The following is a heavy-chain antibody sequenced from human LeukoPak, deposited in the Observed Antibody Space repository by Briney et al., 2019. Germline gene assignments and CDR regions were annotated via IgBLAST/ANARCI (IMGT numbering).Heavy chain of an antibody. CDR2: IGIGGSSI. V-gene: IGHV3-11*04. J-gene: IGHJ4*02. CDR1: GITLRGHQ. CDR3: ARDHVVPGLVFDH. Sequence: GSLKLFFAFSGITLRGHQKSLIPQGPRKGLGGVSNIGIGGSSIDYADSVKGRFTISRDDAKNSLYLQMNSLRAEDTAVYYCARDHVVPGLVFDHWGQGTLVSVSS. D-gene: IGHD3-10*01.